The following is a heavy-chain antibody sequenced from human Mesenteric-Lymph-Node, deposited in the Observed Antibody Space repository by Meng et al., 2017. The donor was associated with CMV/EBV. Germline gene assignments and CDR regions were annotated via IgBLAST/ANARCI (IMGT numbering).Heavy chain of an antibody. Sequence: ASVKVSCKASGYTFTGYYMHWVRQAPGQGLEWMGWINPHSGGTNFAQKFQGRVTMTRDTSVSTAYMELSRLRSDDTAVYHCARGATYGQYYFDYWGQGTLVTVSS. D-gene: IGHD1-26*01. CDR3: ARGATYGQYYFDY. J-gene: IGHJ4*02. CDR1: GYTFTGYY. CDR2: INPHSGGT. V-gene: IGHV1-2*02.